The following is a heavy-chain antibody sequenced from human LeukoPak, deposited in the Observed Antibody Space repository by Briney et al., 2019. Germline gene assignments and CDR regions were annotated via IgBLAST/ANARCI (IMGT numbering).Heavy chain of an antibody. CDR2: IYYSGST. J-gene: IGHJ6*03. CDR1: GGSISSSSYY. D-gene: IGHD6-6*01. CDR3: ARTGLQVVPYYFYYMDV. V-gene: IGHV4-39*01. Sequence: SETLSLTCTVSGGSISSSSYYWGWIRQPPGKGLEWIGSIYYSGSTYYNPSLKSRVTISVDTSKNQFSLKLSSVTAADTAVYYCARTGLQVVPYYFYYMDVWGKGTTVTVSS.